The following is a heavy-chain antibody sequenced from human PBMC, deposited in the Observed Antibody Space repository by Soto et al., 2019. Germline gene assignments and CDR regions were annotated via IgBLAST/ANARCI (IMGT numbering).Heavy chain of an antibody. CDR3: AREGPWGTRDAFDI. Sequence: PSETLSLTCTVSGGSISTYYWSWIRQPPGKGLEWIGYIFYTGSTNYNPSLKSRVTISVDTSKNQFSLMLNSVTAADTAVYYCAREGPWGTRDAFDIWGQGTMVTVSS. J-gene: IGHJ3*02. CDR2: IFYTGST. CDR1: GGSISTYY. D-gene: IGHD1-26*01. V-gene: IGHV4-59*01.